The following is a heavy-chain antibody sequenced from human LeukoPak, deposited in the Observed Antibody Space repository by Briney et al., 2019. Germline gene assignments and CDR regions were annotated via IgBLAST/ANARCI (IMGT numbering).Heavy chain of an antibody. CDR3: ARDPLRYLRVSHYDY. J-gene: IGHJ4*02. Sequence: GGSLRLSCAASGFTFSNSAMNWVRQVPGKGLEWVSSIDYDSSHIYYAASVRGRFTISRDNARNSVYLQMNSLRVEDTAVYYCARDPLRYLRVSHYDYWGQGTLVAVSS. CDR1: GFTFSNSA. D-gene: IGHD3-9*01. V-gene: IGHV3-21*01. CDR2: IDYDSSHI.